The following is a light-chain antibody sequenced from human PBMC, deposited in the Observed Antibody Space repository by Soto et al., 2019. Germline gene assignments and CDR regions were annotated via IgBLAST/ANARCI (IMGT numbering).Light chain of an antibody. CDR1: QSISSY. J-gene: IGKJ4*01. CDR2: DAS. CDR3: QQRSSWPLT. V-gene: IGKV3-11*01. Sequence: EVVLTQSPATLSLSPGERATLSCRASQSISSYLAWYQQKPGQAPRLLIYDASNRATGIPARFSGSGSGTDFTLTISSLEPEDFASYYCQQRSSWPLTFGGGTKVDIK.